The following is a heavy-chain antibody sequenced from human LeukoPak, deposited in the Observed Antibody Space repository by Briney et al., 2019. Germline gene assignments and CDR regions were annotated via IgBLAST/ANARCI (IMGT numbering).Heavy chain of an antibody. CDR1: GCSLSPNAAG. J-gene: IGHJ1*01. D-gene: IGHD3-10*01. CDR3: AHSGYYYGSGSYYNPEYFQH. V-gene: IGHV2-5*02. Sequence: SAPTLVNPTHTLAGTCTFSGCSLSPNAAGMGWIRLAPGNALEWPAHIYCDDDKRYIPSLKTRLTITKDTSKDPVVITMTHMDPVDTATYSCAHSGYYYGSGSYYNPEYFQHWGQGSLVTVSS. CDR2: IYCDDDK.